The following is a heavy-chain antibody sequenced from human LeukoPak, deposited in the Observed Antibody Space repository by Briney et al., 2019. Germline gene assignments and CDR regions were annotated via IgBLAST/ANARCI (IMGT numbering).Heavy chain of an antibody. CDR3: ARNVSGGFFND. CDR2: IHHSGSRFERGST. V-gene: IGHV4-38-2*01. D-gene: IGHD6-19*01. CDR1: GYSIANTYC. Sequence: SETLSLTCSVSGYSIANTYCWAWIRPSPGKGLEWIGSIHHSGSRFERGSTHYNPSLRSRVTVSADTSKNQFSLTLSGVTAADTAVYFCARNVSGGFFNDWSPGTLVTVSS. J-gene: IGHJ1*01.